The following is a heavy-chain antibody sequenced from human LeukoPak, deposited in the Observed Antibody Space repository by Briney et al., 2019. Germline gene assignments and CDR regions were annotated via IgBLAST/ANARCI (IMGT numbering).Heavy chain of an antibody. V-gene: IGHV4-39*01. CDR2: IYYSGST. CDR1: GGSISSSRYY. D-gene: IGHD6-6*01. CDR3: ARRDIAARLNWFDP. Sequence: KPPETLSLTCTVSGGSISSSRYYWGWIRQPPGKGLEWIGNIYYSGSTYYNPSLKSRVTISLDTSKNQFSLKLSSVTAADTAVYYCARRDIAARLNWFDPWGQGTLVTVSS. J-gene: IGHJ5*02.